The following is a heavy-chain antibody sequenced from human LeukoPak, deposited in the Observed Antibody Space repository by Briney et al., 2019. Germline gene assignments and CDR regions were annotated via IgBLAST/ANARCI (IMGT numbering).Heavy chain of an antibody. CDR3: AKGQELDDGVFDS. CDR1: GFTFSSYA. Sequence: GESLRLSCAASGFTFSSYAMTWVRQAPGKGLQWVSIIRDNVERTYYADSVKGRFTISRDNSKNTVYLQMNSLRGEDSAIYYCAKGQELDDGVFDSWGQGTLVTGS. V-gene: IGHV3-23*01. D-gene: IGHD1-1*01. CDR2: IRDNVERT. J-gene: IGHJ4*02.